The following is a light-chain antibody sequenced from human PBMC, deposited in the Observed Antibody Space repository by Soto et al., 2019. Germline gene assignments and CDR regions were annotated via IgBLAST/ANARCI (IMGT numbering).Light chain of an antibody. CDR1: QSISSW. V-gene: IGKV1-5*03. CDR3: QQYKSYSPYT. CDR2: KAS. Sequence: DIQMTQSPSTLSASIGDRVTITCRASQSISSWLAWYQQKPGKAPNLLIYKASNLESGVPSRFSGSGSGTDFTLTISSLQPDDFATYYCQQYKSYSPYTFGQGTKLEIK. J-gene: IGKJ2*01.